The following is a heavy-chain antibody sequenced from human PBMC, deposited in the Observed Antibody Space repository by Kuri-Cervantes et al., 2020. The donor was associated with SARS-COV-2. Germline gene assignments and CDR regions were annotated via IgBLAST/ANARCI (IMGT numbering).Heavy chain of an antibody. J-gene: IGHJ4*02. Sequence: GSLRLSCAVSGYSISSGYYWGWIRQSPGKGLEWIGSMYHSGSTTYNPFLKSRVTISVDTSKNQFSLMLTSVTAADTAVYYCAKTLRVYSSSPFDYWGQGTLVTVSS. D-gene: IGHD6-13*01. CDR2: MYHSGST. CDR3: AKTLRVYSSSPFDY. CDR1: GYSISSGYY. V-gene: IGHV4-38-2*01.